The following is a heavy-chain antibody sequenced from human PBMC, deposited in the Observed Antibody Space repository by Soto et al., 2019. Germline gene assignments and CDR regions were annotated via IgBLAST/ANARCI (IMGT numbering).Heavy chain of an antibody. CDR3: ARGFGGVSLDYFDF. D-gene: IGHD3-16*01. CDR1: NGSINSAGHF. Sequence: QVQLQESGPGLVKPSQTLSLTCSVSNGSINSAGHFCSWLRHHPGKGLEWLGYIYYTGSTYYNPARQRRAAFSIATSTTRFSMKLTSVTAADTAVYYCARGFGGVSLDYFDFWGQGTQVTVSS. V-gene: IGHV4-31*03. J-gene: IGHJ4*02. CDR2: IYYTGST.